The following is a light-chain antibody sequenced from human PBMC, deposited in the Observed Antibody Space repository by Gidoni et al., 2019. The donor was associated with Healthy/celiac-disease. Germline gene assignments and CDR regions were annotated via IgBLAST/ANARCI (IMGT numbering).Light chain of an antibody. V-gene: IGKV1-39*01. Sequence: DIQITQSPSSLSASVGDSITITCLASQSISSYLNWYQQKPGKAPKLLIYAASSLQSGVPYRFSGSGSGTDFTLTISSLHPEDFATYYCPQSSSTPRTFGHGTKVEIK. CDR2: AAS. J-gene: IGKJ1*01. CDR3: PQSSSTPRT. CDR1: QSISSY.